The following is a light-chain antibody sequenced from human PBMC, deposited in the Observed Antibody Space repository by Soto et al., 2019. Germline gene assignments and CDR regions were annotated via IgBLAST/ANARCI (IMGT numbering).Light chain of an antibody. CDR1: QGISSY. CDR3: QQLNSL. CDR2: AAS. Sequence: DIQLTQSPSFLSASVGDRVTITCRASQGISSYLAWYQQKPGKAPKLLIYAASTLHSGVPSRFSGSGSGTEFTLTISSLQPEDFATYYCQQLNSLFGQGTKLEIK. V-gene: IGKV1-9*01. J-gene: IGKJ2*01.